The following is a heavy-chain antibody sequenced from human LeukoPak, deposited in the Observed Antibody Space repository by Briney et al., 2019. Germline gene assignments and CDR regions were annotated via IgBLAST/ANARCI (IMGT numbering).Heavy chain of an antibody. CDR3: VRKRYSSGWSTKYYFDY. D-gene: IGHD6-19*01. CDR1: GFTFSSYA. J-gene: IGHJ4*02. Sequence: GGSLRLSCAASGFTFSSYAMSWVRQAPGKGLEWVSAISDSGGSTYYADSVKGRFTISRDNSKNTLYLQMNSLRAEDTAVYYCVRKRYSSGWSTKYYFDYWGQGTLVTVSS. CDR2: ISDSGGST. V-gene: IGHV3-23*01.